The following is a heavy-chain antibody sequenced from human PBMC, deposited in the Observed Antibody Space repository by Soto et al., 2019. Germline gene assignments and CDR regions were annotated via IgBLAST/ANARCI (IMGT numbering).Heavy chain of an antibody. CDR2: ISSGGST. J-gene: IGHJ4*02. CDR3: ARTRKEWALYFDN. V-gene: IGHV3-53*01. CDR1: GFTVSVNY. Sequence: PGGSLRLSCAASGFTVSVNYLNWVRQAPGKGLEWVSLISSGGSTYYADSVKGRFTISRDISKDTLYLQMESLRTDDTAVYYCARTRKEWALYFDNWGRGTLVTVSS. D-gene: IGHD3-16*02.